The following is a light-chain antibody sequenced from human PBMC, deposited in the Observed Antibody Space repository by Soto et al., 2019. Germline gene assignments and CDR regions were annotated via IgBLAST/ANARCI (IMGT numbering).Light chain of an antibody. Sequence: EIVMPQSPATLSVSPGERATLSCRASQSVSSNLAWYQQNPGQAPRLLIYGASTRATGIPARFSGSGSGTEFTLTISSLQSEDFAVYYCQQYNNWPITVGQGTRLEIK. CDR2: GAS. V-gene: IGKV3-15*01. CDR3: QQYNNWPIT. CDR1: QSVSSN. J-gene: IGKJ5*01.